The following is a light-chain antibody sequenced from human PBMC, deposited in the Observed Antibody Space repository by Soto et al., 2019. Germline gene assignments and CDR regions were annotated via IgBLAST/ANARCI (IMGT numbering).Light chain of an antibody. CDR3: SSYTTSSTLV. CDR1: SSDVGAYNY. V-gene: IGLV2-14*01. J-gene: IGLJ1*01. CDR2: EVS. Sequence: HSVLAQPASVSAAPGQSITISCTGTSSDVGAYNYVSWYQQYPGKGPKLMIFEVSNRPSGVSDRFSGSKSGHTASLTISGLQAEDEADYCCSSYTTSSTLVFGTGTKVTVL.